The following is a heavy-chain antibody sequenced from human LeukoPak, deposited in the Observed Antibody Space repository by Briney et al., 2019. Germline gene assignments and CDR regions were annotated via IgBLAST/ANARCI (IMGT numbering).Heavy chain of an antibody. CDR3: ARTGVVATSYFFDY. J-gene: IGHJ4*01. CDR2: IYYSGSA. D-gene: IGHD5-12*01. V-gene: IGHV4-59*01. Sequence: PSETLSLTCTVSGGSISSYYWSWIRQPPGKGLEWIGFIYYSGSANYNPSLRSRVTISVDTSKNQFSLKLTSVTAADTAVYYCARTGVVATSYFFDYWGHGTLATVSS. CDR1: GGSISSYY.